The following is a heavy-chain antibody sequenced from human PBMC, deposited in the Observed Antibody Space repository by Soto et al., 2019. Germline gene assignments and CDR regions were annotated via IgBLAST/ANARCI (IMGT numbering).Heavy chain of an antibody. J-gene: IGHJ6*02. CDR3: ARDYDILTGYYPLRYYYYYGMDV. D-gene: IGHD3-9*01. CDR2: ISSSSSTI. Sequence: EVQLVESGGGLVQPGGSLRLSCAASGFTFSSYSMNWVRQAPGKGLEWVSYISSSSSTIYYADSVKGRFTISRDNAKNSLYLQMNSLRDEDTAVYYCARDYDILTGYYPLRYYYYYGMDVWGQGTTVTVSS. V-gene: IGHV3-48*02. CDR1: GFTFSSYS.